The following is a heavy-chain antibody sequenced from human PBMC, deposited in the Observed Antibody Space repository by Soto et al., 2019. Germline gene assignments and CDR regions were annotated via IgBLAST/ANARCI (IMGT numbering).Heavy chain of an antibody. CDR2: IFHSGIT. D-gene: IGHD3-22*01. CDR1: GASFNNDY. Sequence: SETLSLTCTISGASFNNDYWTWIRQSPGKGLEWIGYIFHSGITDYNPSVKSRVTISIDKSKNLFSLTLTSVTAADTAVYYCARDRYFYDSAGYYRALDSWGQGILGTVAS. CDR3: ARDRYFYDSAGYYRALDS. J-gene: IGHJ5*01. V-gene: IGHV4-59*01.